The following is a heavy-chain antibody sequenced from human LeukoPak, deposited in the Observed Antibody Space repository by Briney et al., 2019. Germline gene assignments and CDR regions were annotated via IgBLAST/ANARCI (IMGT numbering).Heavy chain of an antibody. CDR2: ISWNSGYI. D-gene: IGHD5-12*01. CDR3: ARESGYSGRYYFDY. J-gene: IGHJ4*02. CDR1: GFNFDNYA. Sequence: PGGSLRLSCAASGFNFDNYAMHWVRQAPGKGLEWVSGISWNSGYIGYADSVKGRFTISRDNAKSSLYLQMNSLRAEDTAVYYCARESGYSGRYYFDYWGQGTLVTVSS. V-gene: IGHV3-9*01.